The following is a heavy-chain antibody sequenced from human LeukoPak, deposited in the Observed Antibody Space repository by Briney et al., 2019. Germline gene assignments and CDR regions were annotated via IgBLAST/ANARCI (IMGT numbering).Heavy chain of an antibody. Sequence: ASVKVSCKASGYTFTGYYMHWVRQAPGQGLEWMGWINPNSGGTNYAQKFQGRVTMTRDTSISTAYMELSRLRSEDTAVYYCARSTYYYDSSGYSLPIFDYWGQGTLVTVSS. D-gene: IGHD3-22*01. CDR2: INPNSGGT. CDR1: GYTFTGYY. CDR3: ARSTYYYDSSGYSLPIFDY. J-gene: IGHJ4*02. V-gene: IGHV1-2*02.